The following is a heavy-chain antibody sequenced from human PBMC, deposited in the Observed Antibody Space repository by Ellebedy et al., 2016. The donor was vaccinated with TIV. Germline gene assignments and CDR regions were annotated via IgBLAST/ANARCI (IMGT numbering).Heavy chain of an antibody. CDR2: INPNSGGT. V-gene: IGHV1-2*02. Sequence: AASVKVSCKASGYTFTSYGISWVRQAPGQGLEWMGWINPNSGGTNYAQKFQGRVTMTRDTSISTAYMELSRLRSDDTAVYYCARETLSSGTFGYWGQGTLVTVSS. J-gene: IGHJ4*02. CDR1: GYTFTSYG. D-gene: IGHD3-22*01. CDR3: ARETLSSGTFGY.